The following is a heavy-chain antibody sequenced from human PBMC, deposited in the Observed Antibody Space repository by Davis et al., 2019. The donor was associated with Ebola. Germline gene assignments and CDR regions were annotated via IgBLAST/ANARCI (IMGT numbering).Heavy chain of an antibody. Sequence: PGGSLRLSCTDSVITFSSYAMTWVRQAPGKGLEWVSAISGSGGSTYYADSVKGRFTISRDNSKNTLYLQMNSLRAEDTAVYYCARLYCSSTSCYEVVDYWGQGTLVTVSS. D-gene: IGHD2-2*01. CDR3: ARLYCSSTSCYEVVDY. CDR2: ISGSGGST. CDR1: VITFSSYA. J-gene: IGHJ4*02. V-gene: IGHV3-23*01.